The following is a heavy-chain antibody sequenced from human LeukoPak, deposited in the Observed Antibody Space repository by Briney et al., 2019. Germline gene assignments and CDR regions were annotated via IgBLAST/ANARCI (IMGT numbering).Heavy chain of an antibody. CDR3: AREPRYYDSSGYFDY. CDR2: INPSGGST. J-gene: IGHJ4*02. D-gene: IGHD3-22*01. Sequence: GASVKVSCKASGYTFTSYYMHWVRQAPGQGLEWMGIINPSGGSTSYAQKFQGRVTITRDTSTSTVYMELSSLRSEDTAVYYCAREPRYYDSSGYFDYWGQGTLVTVSS. CDR1: GYTFTSYY. V-gene: IGHV1-46*01.